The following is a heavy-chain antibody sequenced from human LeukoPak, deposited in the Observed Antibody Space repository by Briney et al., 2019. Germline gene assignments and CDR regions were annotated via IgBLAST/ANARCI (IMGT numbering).Heavy chain of an antibody. V-gene: IGHV5-51*01. CDR1: EYSFATYW. CDR2: IYPSDSDT. D-gene: IGHD1-26*01. Sequence: GESLKISCQGSEYSFATYWIAWLRQMSGKGLECMGIIYPSDSDTRYSPSFQGQVTISADKSIKTAYLQWSSLKASDTAMYYCARPLQGIVGATGFDYWGQGTLVTVSS. CDR3: ARPLQGIVGATGFDY. J-gene: IGHJ4*02.